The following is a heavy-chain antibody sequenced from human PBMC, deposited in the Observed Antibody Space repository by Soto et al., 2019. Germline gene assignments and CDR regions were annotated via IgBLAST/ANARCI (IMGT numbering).Heavy chain of an antibody. V-gene: IGHV1-18*01. CDR2: ISAYNGNT. D-gene: IGHD3-9*01. CDR1: GYTFTSYG. J-gene: IGHJ4*02. Sequence: ASVKVSCKASGYTFTSYGISWVRQAPGQGLDWMGWISAYNGNTNYDQKLQSRVTMTTDTYTSTAYMELRSLRSDDTAVYYCARDASRFDWLAHFDYWGQGTLVTVSS. CDR3: ARDASRFDWLAHFDY.